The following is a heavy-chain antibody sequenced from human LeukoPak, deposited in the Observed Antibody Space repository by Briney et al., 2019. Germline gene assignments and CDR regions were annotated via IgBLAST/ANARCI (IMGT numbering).Heavy chain of an antibody. CDR2: INHGGNA. CDR1: GGSFSGYF. D-gene: IGHD4-23*01. Sequence: SETLSLTCAVYGGSFSGYFWTWMRQPPGKGLEWIGEINHGGNAIYNPSLKSRVTMSADPSKNQFSLNLRSVTAADTAIYSCARVRRVRWSTQGYFDYWGRRALVTV. J-gene: IGHJ4*02. V-gene: IGHV4-34*01. CDR3: ARVRRVRWSTQGYFDY.